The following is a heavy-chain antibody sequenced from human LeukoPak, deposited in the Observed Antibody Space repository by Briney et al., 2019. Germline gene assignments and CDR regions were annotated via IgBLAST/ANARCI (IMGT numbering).Heavy chain of an antibody. D-gene: IGHD2-15*01. CDR3: ARDASYCSGGSCYTLEYFQY. CDR2: VSYDGSNI. Sequence: PGGSLRLSCAASGFTFSSYGMHWVRQAPGKGLEWVAIVSYDGSNILYADSVKGRFTISRDNSKNTLYLQMNSLRAEDTAVYYCARDASYCSGGSCYTLEYFQYWGQGTLVTVST. V-gene: IGHV3-30*03. J-gene: IGHJ1*01. CDR1: GFTFSSYG.